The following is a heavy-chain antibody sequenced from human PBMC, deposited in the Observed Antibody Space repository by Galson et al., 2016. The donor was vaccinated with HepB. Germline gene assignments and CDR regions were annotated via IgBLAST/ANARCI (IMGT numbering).Heavy chain of an antibody. J-gene: IGHJ4*02. Sequence: SLRLSCAASGLTLRHFAMHWVRQAPGKGLEWLAVISFDGEKKVYADSVRGRFTISRDNSDNTLHLQMNNLRPDDTGLYYYARVPTGFRYDTTDSPASPLDVYWGQATLVSVSS. V-gene: IGHV3-30*04. CDR3: ARVPTGFRYDTTDSPASPLDVY. CDR2: ISFDGEKK. D-gene: IGHD4-11*01. CDR1: GLTLRHFA.